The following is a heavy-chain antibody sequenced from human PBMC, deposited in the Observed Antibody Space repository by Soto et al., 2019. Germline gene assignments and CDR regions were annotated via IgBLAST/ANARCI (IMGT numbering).Heavy chain of an antibody. D-gene: IGHD5-12*01. CDR3: ARDRPSLSGYDAGTFDY. CDR1: GFTFSSYS. J-gene: IGHJ4*02. Sequence: EVQLVASGGGLVKPGGSLRLSCAASGFTFSSYSMNWVRQAPGKGLEWVSSISSSSSYIYYADSVKGRFTISRDNAKNSLYLQMNSLRAEDTAVYYCARDRPSLSGYDAGTFDYWGQGTLVTVSS. V-gene: IGHV3-21*01. CDR2: ISSSSSYI.